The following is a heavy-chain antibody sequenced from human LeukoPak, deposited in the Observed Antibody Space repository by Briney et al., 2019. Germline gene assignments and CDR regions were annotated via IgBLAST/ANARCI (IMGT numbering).Heavy chain of an antibody. CDR3: ARKYYSMDV. CDR1: GFTVISYY. V-gene: IGHV3-66*01. Sequence: GGSLSLSCAASGFTVISYYMTWVRKAPGKGLEWVSVIYSGGDTYYADSVKGRFTISRDNSKNTLYLQMNSLRAEDTAVYYCARKYYSMDVWGQGTTVTVSS. CDR2: IYSGGDT. J-gene: IGHJ6*02.